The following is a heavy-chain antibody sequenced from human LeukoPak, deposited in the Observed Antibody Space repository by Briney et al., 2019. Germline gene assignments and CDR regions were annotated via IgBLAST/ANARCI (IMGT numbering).Heavy chain of an antibody. CDR3: AREGPAMVRWYFDL. Sequence: GGSLRLSCAASGFTVSSNYMSWVRQAPGKGLEWVSVIYSGGSTYYADSVKGRFTIPRDNSKNTLYLQMNSLGAEDTAVYYCAREGPAMVRWYFDLWGRGTLVTVSS. CDR2: IYSGGST. J-gene: IGHJ2*01. V-gene: IGHV3-53*01. D-gene: IGHD5-18*01. CDR1: GFTVSSNY.